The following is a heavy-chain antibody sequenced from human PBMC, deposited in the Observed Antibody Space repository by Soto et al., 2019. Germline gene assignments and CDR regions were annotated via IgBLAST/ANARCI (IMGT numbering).Heavy chain of an antibody. CDR3: ARADNSGWPDAFEV. CDR2: VNVNSDYI. J-gene: IGHJ3*01. D-gene: IGHD5-12*01. Sequence: EVQLVESGGGLVKPGGSLRLSCAASGFSFSSYSMSWVRQAPGKGLDWVSSVNVNSDYIYYADSVKGRFTISRDNAKNSLYLQMNSLRAEDTALYFCARADNSGWPDAFEVWGQGTMVTVSS. CDR1: GFSFSSYS. V-gene: IGHV3-21*06.